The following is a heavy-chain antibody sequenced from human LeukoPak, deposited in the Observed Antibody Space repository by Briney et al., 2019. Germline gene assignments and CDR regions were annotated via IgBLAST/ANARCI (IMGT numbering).Heavy chain of an antibody. CDR3: AKIGVIGNWYYDV. J-gene: IGHJ2*01. D-gene: IGHD3-10*01. CDR2: ISSGSDYT. CDR1: GFSFSSHG. Sequence: GGSLRLSCAASGFSFSSHGMSWVRQAPWKGPEWVSSISSGSDYTFYADSVKGRFTISRDNSKNTLYLQMNNLRAGDTAIYHCAKIGVIGNWYYDVWGRGTLVTVSS. V-gene: IGHV3-23*01.